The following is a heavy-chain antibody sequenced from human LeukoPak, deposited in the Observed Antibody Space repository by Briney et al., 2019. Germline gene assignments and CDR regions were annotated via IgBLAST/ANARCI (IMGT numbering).Heavy chain of an antibody. CDR1: GGSIRSDY. J-gene: IGHJ5*02. CDR2: ISYNGIT. V-gene: IGHV4-59*01. Sequence: PSETLSLTCSVSGGSIRSDYWSWIRQPPGKGLEWIGYISYNGITNYNPSLKSRLTMSVDTSKSQFSLKLSSLTAADTAVYYCARERVDRFAPRFDPWGPGTLVTVSS. CDR3: ARERVDRFAPRFDP. D-gene: IGHD5-12*01.